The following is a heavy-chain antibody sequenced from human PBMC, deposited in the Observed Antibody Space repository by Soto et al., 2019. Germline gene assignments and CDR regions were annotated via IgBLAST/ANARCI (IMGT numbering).Heavy chain of an antibody. Sequence: GASVKVSCKASGYTFTSYAMHWVRQAPGQRLEWMGWINAGNGNTKYSQKFQGRVTITRDTSARTAYMDLSRLRSEDTAVYYCARGTIVGPAEIAYYFDYWGQGTPLTVSS. CDR1: GYTFTSYA. CDR2: INAGNGNT. V-gene: IGHV1-3*01. CDR3: ARGTIVGPAEIAYYFDY. J-gene: IGHJ4*02. D-gene: IGHD2-2*01.